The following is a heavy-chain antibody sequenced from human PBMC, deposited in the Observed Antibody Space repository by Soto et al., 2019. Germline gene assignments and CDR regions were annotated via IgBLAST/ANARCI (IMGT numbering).Heavy chain of an antibody. V-gene: IGHV3-7*01. CDR3: ARDRVMISFVGVIAPAPDWYFDL. CDR1: GFTFSSYW. D-gene: IGHD3-16*02. Sequence: PGGSLRLSCAASGFTFSSYWMSWVRQAPGKGLEWVANIKQDGSEKYYVDSVKGRFTISRDNAKNSMYLQMNSLRAEDTAVYYCARDRVMISFVGVIAPAPDWYFDLWGRGTLVTVSS. CDR2: IKQDGSEK. J-gene: IGHJ2*01.